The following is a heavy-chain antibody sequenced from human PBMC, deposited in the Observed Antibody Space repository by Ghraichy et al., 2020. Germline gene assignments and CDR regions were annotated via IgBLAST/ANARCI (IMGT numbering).Heavy chain of an antibody. V-gene: IGHV3-30-3*01. CDR2: ISYDGSNK. D-gene: IGHD3-22*01. J-gene: IGHJ1*01. CDR1: GFTFSSYA. CDR3: ARDRLVAMIVPEAEYFQH. Sequence: GALRLSCAASGFTFSSYAMHWVRQAPGKGLEWVAVISYDGSNKYYADSVKGRFTISRDNSKNTLYLQMNSLRAEDTAVYYCARDRLVAMIVPEAEYFQHWGQGTLVTVSS.